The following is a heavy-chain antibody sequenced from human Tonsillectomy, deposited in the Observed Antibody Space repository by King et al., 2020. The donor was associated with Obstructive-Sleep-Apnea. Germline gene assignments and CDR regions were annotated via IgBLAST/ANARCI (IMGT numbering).Heavy chain of an antibody. CDR1: GGSFSGYY. Sequence: VQLQQWGAGLLKPSETLSLTCAVYGGSFSGYYWSCIRQPPGKGLEWIGEINHSVSTNYTPSLNSRVTISVDTSKNQFSLKLSSVTAADTAVYYCARGSLLWFGELWYYFDYWGQGTLVTVSS. CDR2: INHSVST. J-gene: IGHJ4*02. CDR3: ARGSLLWFGELWYYFDY. V-gene: IGHV4-34*01. D-gene: IGHD3-10*01.